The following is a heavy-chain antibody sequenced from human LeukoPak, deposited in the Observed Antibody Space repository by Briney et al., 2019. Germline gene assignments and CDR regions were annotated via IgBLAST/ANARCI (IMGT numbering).Heavy chain of an antibody. CDR3: ARLRDSNNWYAVDY. CDR2: IYYTGSS. V-gene: IGHV4-59*01. J-gene: IGHJ4*02. D-gene: IGHD6-13*01. CDR1: GASISGYY. Sequence: SETLSLTCTVSGASISGYYWNWIRQPPGKGLEWIGYIYYTGSSYYNPSLKSRVTISVDVSKNQFSLKLNSVTAADTAVYYCARLRDSNNWYAVDYWGQGTLVTVSS.